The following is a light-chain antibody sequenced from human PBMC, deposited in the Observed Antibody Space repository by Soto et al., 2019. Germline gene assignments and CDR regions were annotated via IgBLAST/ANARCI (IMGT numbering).Light chain of an antibody. Sequence: DIQMTQSPSTLSASVGDRVTITCRASQTISTWLAWYQQKPGKAPKLLIHRASSLQSGVPSRFSGSGSGTDFTLTISSLQPEDFAVYHCQQRINWPLTFGGGTKVDIK. CDR1: QTISTW. CDR2: RAS. CDR3: QQRINWPLT. J-gene: IGKJ4*01. V-gene: IGKV1-5*03.